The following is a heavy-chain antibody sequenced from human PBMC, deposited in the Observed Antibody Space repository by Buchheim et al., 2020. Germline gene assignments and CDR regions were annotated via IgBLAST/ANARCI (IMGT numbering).Heavy chain of an antibody. V-gene: IGHV4-34*01. CDR3: ARGLRAAAGHYYYYYYGMDV. CDR1: GGSFSGYY. Sequence: QVQLQQWGAGLLKPSETLSLTRAVYGGSFSGYYWSWIRQPPGKGLEWIGEINHSGSTNYNPSLKSRVTISVDTSKNQFPLKLSSVTAADTAVYYCARGLRAAAGHYYYYYYGMDVWGQGTT. CDR2: INHSGST. J-gene: IGHJ6*02. D-gene: IGHD6-13*01.